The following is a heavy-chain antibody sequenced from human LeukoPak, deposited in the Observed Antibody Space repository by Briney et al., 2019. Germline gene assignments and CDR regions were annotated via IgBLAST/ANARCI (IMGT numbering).Heavy chain of an antibody. CDR3: ARARGVVGSGYYYFDY. Sequence: ASVKVSCKASGGTFSSYAISWVRQAPGQGLEWMGGIIPIFGTANYAQKFQGRVTITTDESTSTAYMELSSLRSEDTAVYYCARARGVVGSGYYYFDYWGQGTLVTVSS. J-gene: IGHJ4*02. V-gene: IGHV1-69*05. D-gene: IGHD3-22*01. CDR2: IIPIFGTA. CDR1: GGTFSSYA.